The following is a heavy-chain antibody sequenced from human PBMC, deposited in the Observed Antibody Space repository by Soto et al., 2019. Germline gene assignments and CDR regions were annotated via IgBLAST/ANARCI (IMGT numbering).Heavy chain of an antibody. CDR3: AKEGAIPGEVDA. D-gene: IGHD2-21*01. CDR2: INTSGVNS. J-gene: IGHJ1*01. Sequence: HLAQSGPEVKRPGASVKISCKASGFIFTDWFMHWVRQAPGQGPEWMGIINTSGVNSIYSQKFQDRVTMTRDTSTSTLYVELSSLTSADTAVYYCAKEGAIPGEVDAWGQGTLVTVSS. CDR1: GFIFTDWF. V-gene: IGHV1-46*01.